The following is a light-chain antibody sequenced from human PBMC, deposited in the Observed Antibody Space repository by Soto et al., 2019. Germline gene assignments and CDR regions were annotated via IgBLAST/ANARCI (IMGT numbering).Light chain of an antibody. CDR2: GAS. J-gene: IGKJ5*01. V-gene: IGKV3-20*01. CDR3: QQYDNSPIT. CDR1: QSVSNNY. Sequence: EIVFTPSPGTLSLSPGAVSALSCRVRQSVSNNYLAWYQQKPGQAPRLLIYGASSRATGIPDRFSGSGSGTDFTLTISRLEPEDFAVYHCQQYDNSPITFGQGTRLEI.